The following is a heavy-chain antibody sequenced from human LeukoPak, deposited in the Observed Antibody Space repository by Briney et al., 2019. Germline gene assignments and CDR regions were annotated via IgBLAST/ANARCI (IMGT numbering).Heavy chain of an antibody. D-gene: IGHD6-13*01. CDR1: GXTFSNYA. J-gene: IGHJ4*02. CDR3: ASHHGYSSTWLDY. CDR2: ISGSGGST. Sequence: GGSLRLSCAASGXTFSNYATSWVRQAPGEGLEWVSAISGSGGSTYYADSVKGRFTISRDNSKNTLYLQMNSLRAEDTAVYYCASHHGYSSTWLDYWGQGTLVTVSS. V-gene: IGHV3-23*01.